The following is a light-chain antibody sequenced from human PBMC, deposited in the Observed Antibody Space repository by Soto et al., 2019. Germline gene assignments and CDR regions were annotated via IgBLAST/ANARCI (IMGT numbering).Light chain of an antibody. CDR1: STDVGNYNY. Sequence: QSVLTQPPSASGSPGQSLTISCTGTSTDVGNYNYVSWYQQHPGKAPTLMISDVNRRPSGVPDRFSGSKSGNTASLTVSGLQAEYEADYYCSSYAGSNNWVFGGGTKLTVL. V-gene: IGLV2-8*01. J-gene: IGLJ3*02. CDR2: DVN. CDR3: SSYAGSNNWV.